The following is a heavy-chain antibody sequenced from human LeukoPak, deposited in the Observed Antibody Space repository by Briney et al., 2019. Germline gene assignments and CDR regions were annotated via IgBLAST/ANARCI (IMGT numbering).Heavy chain of an antibody. J-gene: IGHJ6*03. CDR3: ARAYWNYYMDV. Sequence: PSETLSLTCTVSGGSISSYYWSWIRQPPGKGLEWIGYIYYSGSTNYNPSLKSRVTISVDTSKNQFSLKLSSVTAADTAVYYCARAYWNYYMDVWGKGTTVTISS. V-gene: IGHV4-59*01. D-gene: IGHD1-1*01. CDR1: GGSISSYY. CDR2: IYYSGST.